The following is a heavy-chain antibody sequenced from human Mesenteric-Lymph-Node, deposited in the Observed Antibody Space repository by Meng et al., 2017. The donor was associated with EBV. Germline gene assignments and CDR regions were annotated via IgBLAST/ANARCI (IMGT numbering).Heavy chain of an antibody. CDR3: ARLDRWELLRGLVY. V-gene: IGHV4-61*01. J-gene: IGHJ4*02. D-gene: IGHD1-26*01. CDR2: IYYSGST. CDR1: DGSVSSGSYY. Sequence: GQLQESGPGLVKPSETLSPTCTVSDGSVSSGSYYWSWIRQPPGKGLEWIGYIYYSGSTNYNPSLKSRVTISVDTSKNQFSLKLSSVTAADTAVYYCARLDRWELLRGLVYWGQGTLVTVSS.